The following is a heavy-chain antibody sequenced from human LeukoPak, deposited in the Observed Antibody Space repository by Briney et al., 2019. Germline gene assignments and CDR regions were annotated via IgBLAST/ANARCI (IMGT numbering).Heavy chain of an antibody. D-gene: IGHD3-22*01. CDR1: GFTFSRYW. CDR3: GREGYYDSSLDY. V-gene: IGHV3-7*01. CDR2: IKQDGSEK. Sequence: GGSLRLSCAASGFTFSRYWMIWVRQAPGKGLEWVANIKQDGSEKYYVDSVKGRFTISRDNAKNSLYLQMNSLRAEDTAVYYCGREGYYDSSLDYWGQGTLVTVPS. J-gene: IGHJ4*02.